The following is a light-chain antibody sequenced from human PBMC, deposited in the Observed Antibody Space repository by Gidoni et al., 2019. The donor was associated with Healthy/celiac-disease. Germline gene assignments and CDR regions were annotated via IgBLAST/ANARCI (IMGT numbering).Light chain of an antibody. Sequence: DIQMTQSPSTRSASVGDRVTITCRASQSISSWLAWYQQKPGKAPKLLIYKESSLESGVPSRFSGSGSGTEFTLTISSLQPDDFATYYCQQYNSYSLYTFGQGTKLEIK. J-gene: IGKJ2*01. CDR3: QQYNSYSLYT. CDR1: QSISSW. V-gene: IGKV1-5*03. CDR2: KES.